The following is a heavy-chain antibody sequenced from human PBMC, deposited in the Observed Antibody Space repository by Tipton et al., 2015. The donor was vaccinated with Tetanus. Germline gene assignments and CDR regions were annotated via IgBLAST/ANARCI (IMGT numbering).Heavy chain of an antibody. J-gene: IGHJ4*02. CDR1: GYNFVNFG. CDR3: TKDVGIVLFDY. Sequence: QVQLVQSGAEVKEPGASVKVSCKASGYNFVNFGISWVRQAPGQGLEWMGWISAYNGKTKYAQRLQGRVTMTTDRSASTAYMDLRRLRSDDTAVYYCTKDVGIVLFDYWGQGTLVTVSS. D-gene: IGHD2-8*01. CDR2: ISAYNGKT. V-gene: IGHV1-18*01.